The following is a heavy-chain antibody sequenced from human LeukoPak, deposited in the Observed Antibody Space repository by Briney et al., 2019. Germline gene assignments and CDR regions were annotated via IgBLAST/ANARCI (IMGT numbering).Heavy chain of an antibody. D-gene: IGHD3-10*01. CDR2: ISWNSGSI. V-gene: IGHV3-9*03. Sequence: GGSLRLSCAASGFTFDDYAMHWVRQAPGKGLEWVSGISWNSGSIGYADSVKGRFTISRDNAKNSLYLQMNSLRAEDMALYYCAKDKREYYYGSGSSFDYWGQGTLVTVSS. CDR1: GFTFDDYA. CDR3: AKDKREYYYGSGSSFDY. J-gene: IGHJ4*02.